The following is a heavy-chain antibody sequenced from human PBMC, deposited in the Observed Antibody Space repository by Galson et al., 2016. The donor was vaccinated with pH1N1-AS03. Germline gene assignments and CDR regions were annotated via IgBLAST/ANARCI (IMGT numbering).Heavy chain of an antibody. CDR1: GFSLSTGGMR. CDR2: IDWDDGT. D-gene: IGHD5-24*01. Sequence: PALVKPTQTLTLTCTVSGFSLSTGGMRVSWIRQPPGKALEWLGRIDWDDGTFYSTSLKTRLIISKDTSKNQVVLTMTNMDPVDTGTYYCARTLNYNTGLDVWGPGATVTVSS. V-gene: IGHV2-70*04. J-gene: IGHJ6*02. CDR3: ARTLNYNTGLDV.